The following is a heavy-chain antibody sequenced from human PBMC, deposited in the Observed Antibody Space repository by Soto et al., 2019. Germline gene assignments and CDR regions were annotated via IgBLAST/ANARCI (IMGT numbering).Heavy chain of an antibody. CDR2: ISAYNGNT. D-gene: IGHD2-15*01. V-gene: IGHV1-18*01. Sequence: QVQLVQSGAEVKKPGASVKVSCKASGYTFTSYGISWVRQAPGQGLEWMGWISAYNGNTNYAQKLQGRVTMTTDTSTSTAYXXMXGXXSDDTAEYYCARHGYCSGGSCTRTQLHDYYYGMDVWGQGTTVTVSS. CDR3: ARHGYCSGGSCTRTQLHDYYYGMDV. CDR1: GYTFTSYG. J-gene: IGHJ6*02.